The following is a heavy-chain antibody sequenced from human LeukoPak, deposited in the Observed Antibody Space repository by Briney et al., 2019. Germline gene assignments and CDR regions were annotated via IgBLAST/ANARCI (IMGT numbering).Heavy chain of an antibody. D-gene: IGHD4-17*01. CDR2: ISAYNGNT. CDR3: ARVTQTDYDFDY. J-gene: IGHJ4*02. Sequence: ASVKVSCKASGYTFTSYGISWVRLAPGQGLEWMGWISAYNGNTDYAQKLQGRVTMTTDTSTSTAYMELRSLRSDDTAVYYCARVTQTDYDFDYWDQGTLVTVSS. V-gene: IGHV1-18*01. CDR1: GYTFTSYG.